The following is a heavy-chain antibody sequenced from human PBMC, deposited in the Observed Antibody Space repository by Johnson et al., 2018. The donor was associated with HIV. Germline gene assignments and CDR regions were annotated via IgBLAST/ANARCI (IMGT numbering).Heavy chain of an antibody. J-gene: IGHJ3*02. CDR2: ISNDGSNK. D-gene: IGHD5-18*01. CDR3: ASSEGARYSYGYPDSQGDAFDI. V-gene: IGHV3-30*03. CDR1: GFTFSSYT. Sequence: QVHLVESGGGLVQPGRSLRLSCAASGFTFSSYTMHWVRQAPGKGLEWVASISNDGSNKFYAESVKGRFTISRDNSRNTLDLQMSSLRPADTAVYHCASSEGARYSYGYPDSQGDAFDIWGQGTMVTVSS.